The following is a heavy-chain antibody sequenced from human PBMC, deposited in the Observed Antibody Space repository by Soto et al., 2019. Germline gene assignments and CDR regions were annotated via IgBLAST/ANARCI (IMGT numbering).Heavy chain of an antibody. CDR3: ARGGPKWGYFDY. V-gene: IGHV3-11*06. CDR2: ISSSSSYT. CDR1: GFTFSYYY. Sequence: GGSLRLSCAASGFTFSYYYMSWIRQAPGKGLEWVSYISSSSSYTNYADSVKGRFTISRDNAKNSLYLQMNSLRAEDTAVYYCARGGPKWGYFDYWGQGTLVTVSS. D-gene: IGHD3-16*01. J-gene: IGHJ4*02.